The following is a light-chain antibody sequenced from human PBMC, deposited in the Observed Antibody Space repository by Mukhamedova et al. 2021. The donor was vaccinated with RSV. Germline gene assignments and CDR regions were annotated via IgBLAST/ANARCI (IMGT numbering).Light chain of an antibody. J-gene: IGKJ1*01. CDR1: QSVSSN. V-gene: IGKV3-15*01. Sequence: GSQSVSSNLAWYQQKPGQAPRLLIYGASTRATGIPARFSGSGSGTEFTLTISSMQSEDFAVYYCQQSGTFGQGTKVEIK. CDR3: QQSGT. CDR2: GAS.